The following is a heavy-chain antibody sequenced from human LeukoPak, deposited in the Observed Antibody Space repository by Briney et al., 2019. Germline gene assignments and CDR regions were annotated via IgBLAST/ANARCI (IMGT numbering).Heavy chain of an antibody. Sequence: PSETLSLTCTVSGGSISSYWSWIRQSPGKGLEWIGYIYFTGTTNYNPSLKSRLTISIDTSRNQFSLKLSSATVADTAIYYCVNGGSYLTKWGQGTLVTVSP. D-gene: IGHD3-10*01. J-gene: IGHJ4*02. CDR1: GGSISSY. V-gene: IGHV4-59*01. CDR2: IYFTGTT. CDR3: VNGGSYLTK.